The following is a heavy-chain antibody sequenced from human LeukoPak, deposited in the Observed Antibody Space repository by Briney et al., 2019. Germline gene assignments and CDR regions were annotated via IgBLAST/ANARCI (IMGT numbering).Heavy chain of an antibody. D-gene: IGHD3-9*01. CDR2: IHSSGSS. J-gene: IGHJ3*02. V-gene: IGHV4-4*07. CDR3: ARAYYDILTGYYKAAFDI. CDR1: GGSINNNY. Sequence: SETLSLTCTVSGGSINNNYWSWIRQPAGKGLEWIGRIHSSGSSNYNPSLKSRVSMSVDTSKNQFSLKLSSVTAADTAVYYCARAYYDILTGYYKAAFDIWGQGTMVTVSS.